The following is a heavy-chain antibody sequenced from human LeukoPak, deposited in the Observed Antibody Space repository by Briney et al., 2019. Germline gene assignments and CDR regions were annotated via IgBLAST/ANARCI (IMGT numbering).Heavy chain of an antibody. J-gene: IGHJ6*03. Sequence: ASVKVSCKASGYTFTGYYMQWVRQAPGQGLEGMGWINPNSGVTNYAQKFQGRVTMTRDTSISTAYMELSRLRSDDTAVYYCARIRSGWLTRASGYYYYMDVWGKGTTVIVSS. CDR2: INPNSGVT. V-gene: IGHV1-2*02. CDR3: ARIRSGWLTRASGYYYYMDV. D-gene: IGHD6-19*01. CDR1: GYTFTGYY.